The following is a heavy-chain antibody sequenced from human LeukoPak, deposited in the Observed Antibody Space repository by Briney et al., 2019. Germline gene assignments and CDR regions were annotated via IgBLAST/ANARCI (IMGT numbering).Heavy chain of an antibody. CDR2: MNQGGSET. Sequence: GGSLRLSCAASGFTFGRHWMSWVRQAPGKGLEWVAHMNQGGSETTNVDSVKGRFTISRYDAKNLVFLQMNSLRVEDTAVYYCARDGVAGGFDYWGQGILVTVSS. D-gene: IGHD6-19*01. CDR1: GFTFGRHW. J-gene: IGHJ4*02. CDR3: ARDGVAGGFDY. V-gene: IGHV3-7*01.